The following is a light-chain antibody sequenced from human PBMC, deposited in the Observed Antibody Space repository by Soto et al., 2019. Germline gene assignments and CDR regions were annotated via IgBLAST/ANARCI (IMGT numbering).Light chain of an antibody. J-gene: IGLJ2*01. CDR3: SSYTSGTIVV. Sequence: QSALTQPASVSGSPGQSITISCTGTRSDVGGYNCVSWYQQHPGKAPKLMIFDVTNRPSGVSSRFSGSKSGNTASLTISGLQAEDAAHYYCSSYTSGTIVVFGGGTKVTVL. V-gene: IGLV2-14*03. CDR2: DVT. CDR1: RSDVGGYNC.